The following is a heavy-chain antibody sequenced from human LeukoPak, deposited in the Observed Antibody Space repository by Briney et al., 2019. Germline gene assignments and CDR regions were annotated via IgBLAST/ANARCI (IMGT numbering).Heavy chain of an antibody. V-gene: IGHV4-30-2*01. D-gene: IGHD4-17*01. CDR3: ARDNDYGDYTYGFDP. J-gene: IGHJ5*02. CDR1: GGSISSGGYS. CDR2: IYHSGST. Sequence: SETLSLTCAVSGGSISSGGYSWSWIRQPPGKGLEWIGYIYHSGSTYYNPSLKSRVTISVDRSKNQFSLKLSSVTAADTAVYYCARDNDYGDYTYGFDPWGQGTLVTVSS.